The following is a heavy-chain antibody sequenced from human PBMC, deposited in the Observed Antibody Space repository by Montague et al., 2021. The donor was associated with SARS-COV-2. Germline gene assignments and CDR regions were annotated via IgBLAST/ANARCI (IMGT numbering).Heavy chain of an antibody. J-gene: IGHJ5*02. D-gene: IGHD1-20*01. CDR3: ARTEYNWNDWFDP. CDR2: IFHSGIT. CDR1: GGSISSYY. Sequence: SETLSLTCSVSGGSISSYYWSWIRQSPGKGLEWIGYIFHSGITDXNPSLKSRVTISVDMSKNQFSLQLNSVTAADSAVYYCARTEYNWNDWFDPWGQGTPVTVSS. V-gene: IGHV4-59*13.